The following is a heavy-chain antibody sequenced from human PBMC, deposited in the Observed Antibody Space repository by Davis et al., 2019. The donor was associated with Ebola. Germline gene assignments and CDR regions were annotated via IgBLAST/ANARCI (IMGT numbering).Heavy chain of an antibody. V-gene: IGHV3-73*01. CDR1: GFTFSGSG. CDR2: IRSKANSYAT. J-gene: IGHJ4*02. D-gene: IGHD3-10*01. Sequence: GESLKISCAASGFTFSGSGMHWVRQASGKGLEWVGRIRSKANSYATAYAASVKGRFTISRDDSKNTAYLQMNSLKTEDTAVYYCTRRHGSGSLELGYWGQGTLVTVSS. CDR3: TRRHGSGSLELGY.